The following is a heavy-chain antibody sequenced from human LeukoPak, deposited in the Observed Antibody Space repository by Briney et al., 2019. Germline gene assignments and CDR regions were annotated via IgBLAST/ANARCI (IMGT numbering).Heavy chain of an antibody. CDR3: ARAPPLAYCGGDCPRAGSNWFDP. D-gene: IGHD2-21*02. Sequence: SETLSLTCTVSGGSISSYYGSWIRQPAGKGLEWIGRIYTSGSANYNPSLKSRVTMSVDTSKNQFSLKLSSVTAADTAVYYCARAPPLAYCGGDCPRAGSNWFDPWGQGTLVTVSS. J-gene: IGHJ5*02. CDR1: GGSISSYY. CDR2: IYTSGSA. V-gene: IGHV4-4*07.